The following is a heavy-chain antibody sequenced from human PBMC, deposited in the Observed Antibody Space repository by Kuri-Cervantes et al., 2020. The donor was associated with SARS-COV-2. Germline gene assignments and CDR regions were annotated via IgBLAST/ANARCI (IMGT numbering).Heavy chain of an antibody. CDR3: ATQLGGVEYSSSGSGAFDI. CDR1: GYSFTSYW. CDR2: IYPGDSDT. V-gene: IGHV5-51*01. D-gene: IGHD6-6*01. J-gene: IGHJ3*02. Sequence: GGSLRLSCKGSGYSFTSYWIGWVRQTSGKGLEWMGIIYPGDSDTRYSPSFQGQVTISADKSISTAYLQWSSLKASDTAMYYCATQLGGVEYSSSGSGAFDIWGQGTMVTVSS.